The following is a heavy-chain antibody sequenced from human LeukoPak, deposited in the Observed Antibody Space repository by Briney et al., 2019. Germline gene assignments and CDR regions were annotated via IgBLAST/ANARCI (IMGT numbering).Heavy chain of an antibody. D-gene: IGHD6-13*01. Sequence: SETLSLTCTVSGGSISSSSYYWGWIRQPPGKGLEWIGRIYTSGSTNYNPSLKSRVTMSVDTSKNQFSLKLTSVTAADTAVYYCAARLTAAASFDPWGQGTLVTVSS. CDR2: IYTSGST. CDR3: AARLTAAASFDP. V-gene: IGHV4-39*07. J-gene: IGHJ5*02. CDR1: GGSISSSSYY.